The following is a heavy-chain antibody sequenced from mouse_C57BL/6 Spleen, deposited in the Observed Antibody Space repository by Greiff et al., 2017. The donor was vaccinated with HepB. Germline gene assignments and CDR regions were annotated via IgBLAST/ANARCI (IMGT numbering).Heavy chain of an antibody. D-gene: IGHD6-1*01. CDR3: AREVPYYAMDY. CDR1: GYAFTNYL. Sequence: VQLQQSGAELVRPGTSVKVSCKASGYAFTNYLIEWVKQRPGQGLEWIGVINPGSGGTNYNEKFKGKATLTADKSSSTAYMQLSSLTSEDSAVYFCAREVPYYAMDYWGQGTSVTVSS. V-gene: IGHV1-54*01. CDR2: INPGSGGT. J-gene: IGHJ4*01.